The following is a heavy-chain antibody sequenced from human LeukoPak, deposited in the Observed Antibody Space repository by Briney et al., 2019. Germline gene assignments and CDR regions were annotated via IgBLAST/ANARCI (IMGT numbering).Heavy chain of an antibody. CDR1: GDSISSAFY. V-gene: IGHV4-38-2*02. J-gene: IGHJ4*02. Sequence: NPSETLSLTCSVSGDSISSAFYWGWIRQPPGKGLEWIGSIYHSGTTYYNPSLKSRVTISVDTSENQFSLRLNSVTAADTAMYYCASDAPGLLGYWGQGTLVTVSS. CDR3: ASDAPGLLGY. D-gene: IGHD3-10*01. CDR2: IYHSGTT.